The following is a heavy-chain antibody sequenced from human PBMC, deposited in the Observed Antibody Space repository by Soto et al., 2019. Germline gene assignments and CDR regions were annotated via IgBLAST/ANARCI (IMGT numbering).Heavy chain of an antibody. Sequence: ASVKVSCKTSGYTFTEFDINWVRQAPGQGLEWMGWMNTNTGNTGYAQKFQGRVTMTRDTSISTAYMELRRLRSEDTAVYYCARVVRFFGGHAGYWGQGTLVTVSS. CDR2: MNTNTGNT. CDR1: GYTFTEFD. J-gene: IGHJ4*02. V-gene: IGHV1-8*01. D-gene: IGHD3-3*01. CDR3: ARVVRFFGGHAGY.